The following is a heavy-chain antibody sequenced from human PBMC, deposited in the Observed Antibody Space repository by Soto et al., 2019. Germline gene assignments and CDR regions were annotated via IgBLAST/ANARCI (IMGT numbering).Heavy chain of an antibody. CDR3: AKDSNKYSSSLRGRYFDY. Sequence: HPGGSLRLSCAASGFTFSRFGMIWVRHAPGKGLDWVANIKEDGREIYSVDSVEGRFTISRDNSKNTLLLQMNSLGAEDTAVYYCAKDSNKYSSSLRGRYFDYWGQGIGVTVSS. CDR2: IKEDGREI. CDR1: GFTFSRFG. J-gene: IGHJ4*02. V-gene: IGHV3-7*03. D-gene: IGHD6-6*01.